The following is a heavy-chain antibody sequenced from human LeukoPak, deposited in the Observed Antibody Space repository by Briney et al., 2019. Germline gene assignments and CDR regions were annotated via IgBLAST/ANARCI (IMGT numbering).Heavy chain of an antibody. D-gene: IGHD2/OR15-2a*01. CDR2: INPNSGGT. J-gene: IGHJ6*02. CDR3: ARDPIVQAGYYYGMDV. V-gene: IGHV1-2*02. Sequence: ASVKVSCKASGYTLTGYYMHWVRQAPGRGLEWMGWINPNSGGTNYAQKFHGRVTMTSDTSISIVYMELSRLRSDDTAVYYCARDPIVQAGYYYGMDVWGQGTTVTVSS. CDR1: GYTLTGYY.